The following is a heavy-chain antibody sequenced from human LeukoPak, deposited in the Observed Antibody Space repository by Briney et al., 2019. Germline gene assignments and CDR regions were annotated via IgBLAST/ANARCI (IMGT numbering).Heavy chain of an antibody. CDR1: GDSISSYY. Sequence: SETLSLTCTVSGDSISSYYWTWIRQPPGKGLEWIGYIHYNGDTYYNPSVMRRLTISIDTSKSQFSLKLSSVTAADTAVCFCVRHSRYYDILTGSMDVWGKGTTVIVSS. CDR2: IHYNGDT. D-gene: IGHD3-9*01. V-gene: IGHV4-59*08. J-gene: IGHJ6*03. CDR3: VRHSRYYDILTGSMDV.